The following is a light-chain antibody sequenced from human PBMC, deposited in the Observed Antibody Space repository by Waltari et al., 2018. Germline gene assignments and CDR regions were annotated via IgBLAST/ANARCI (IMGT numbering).Light chain of an antibody. V-gene: IGKV2-28*01. CDR3: TQALQHPFT. J-gene: IGKJ5*01. Sequence: LWTPSPLALIVTPGKPASISCRSTHTLLHTNGNNHLNWYLQKPGQSPQLLIYVGSTRASGVPDRFTGSGSGTDFTLKISRVEAEDVGIYYCTQALQHPFTFGQGTRLEI. CDR1: HTLLHTNGNNH. CDR2: VGS.